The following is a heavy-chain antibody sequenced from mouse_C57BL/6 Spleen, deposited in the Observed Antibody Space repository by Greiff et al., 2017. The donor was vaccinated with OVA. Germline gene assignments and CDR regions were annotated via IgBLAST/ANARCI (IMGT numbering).Heavy chain of an antibody. CDR1: GFTFSDYG. Sequence: EVMLVESGGGLVKPGGSLKLSCAASGFTFSDYGMHWVRQAPEKGLEWVAYISSGSSTIYYADKVKGRFTISRDNAKNTLFLQLTSLRSEDTAMYYCARRSYGSNYAMDYWGQGTSVTVSS. V-gene: IGHV5-17*01. CDR2: ISSGSSTI. CDR3: ARRSYGSNYAMDY. J-gene: IGHJ4*01. D-gene: IGHD1-1*01.